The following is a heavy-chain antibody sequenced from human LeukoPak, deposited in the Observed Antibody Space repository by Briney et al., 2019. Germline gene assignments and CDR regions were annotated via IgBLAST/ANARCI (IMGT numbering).Heavy chain of an antibody. CDR3: ATDTPNYYDSSGPINN. J-gene: IGHJ4*02. V-gene: IGHV3-66*01. Sequence: GGSLRLSCAAPEFSVGSNYMTWVRQAPGKGLEWVSLIYSGGSTYYADSVKGRFTISRDNSKNTLYLQMNSLRAEDTAVYYCATDTPNYYDSSGPINNWGQGTLVTVSS. CDR2: IYSGGST. D-gene: IGHD3-22*01. CDR1: EFSVGSNY.